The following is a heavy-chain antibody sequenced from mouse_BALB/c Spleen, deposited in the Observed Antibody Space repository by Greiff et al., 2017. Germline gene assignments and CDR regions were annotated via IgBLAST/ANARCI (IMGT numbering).Heavy chain of an antibody. V-gene: IGHV2-9*02. CDR3: ARNYDYDGPGAMDY. Sequence: QVQLKQSGPGLVAPSQSLSITCTVSGFSLTSYGVHWVRQPPGKGLEWLGVIWAGGSTNYNSALMSRLSISKDNSKSQVFLKMNSLQTDDTAIYYCARNYDYDGPGAMDYWGQGTSVTVSS. D-gene: IGHD2-4*01. J-gene: IGHJ4*01. CDR2: IWAGGST. CDR1: GFSLTSYG.